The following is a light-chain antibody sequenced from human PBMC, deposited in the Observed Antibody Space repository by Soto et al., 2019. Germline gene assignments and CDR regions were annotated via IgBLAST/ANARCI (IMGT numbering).Light chain of an antibody. Sequence: EIVMTQSPATLSVSPGESATLSCRASQNINSDLAWYVQKPGQAPRRVIYGASTWGTDVPPRFTGSGSGTEFTLTIGALQSEDFAVYYCQHYNSWPIPFGQGTRLEI. J-gene: IGKJ5*01. CDR2: GAS. CDR1: QNINSD. V-gene: IGKV3D-15*01. CDR3: QHYNSWPIP.